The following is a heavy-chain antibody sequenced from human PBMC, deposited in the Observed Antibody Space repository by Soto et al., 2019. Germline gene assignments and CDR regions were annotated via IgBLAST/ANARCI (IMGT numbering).Heavy chain of an antibody. Sequence: QVQLVQSGAEVKKPGSSVKVSCKASGGTFSSHTFSWVRQAPGQGLEWMGRIIPALGTATYAQKFQGRVTITADESATTVYMELNSLRSEDTAVYYCARPDFGDYWYFDLWGRGTLVTVSS. CDR2: IIPALGTA. V-gene: IGHV1-69*11. J-gene: IGHJ2*01. CDR1: GGTFSSHT. CDR3: ARPDFGDYWYFDL. D-gene: IGHD4-17*01.